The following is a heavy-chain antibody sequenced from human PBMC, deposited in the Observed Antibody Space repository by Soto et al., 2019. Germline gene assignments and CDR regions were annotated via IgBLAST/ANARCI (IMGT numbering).Heavy chain of an antibody. CDR3: ARWTRYTYDY. CDR2: TRNKANSYTT. V-gene: IGHV3-72*01. Sequence: PGGSLRLSCAASGFTFSDHFMDWVRQPPGKGLEWVGRTRNKANSYTTEYAASVKGRFTISRDDSKNSLYLQMNSLKTEDTAVYYCARWTRYTYDYWGQGTLVTVSS. CDR1: GFTFSDHF. J-gene: IGHJ4*02. D-gene: IGHD5-18*01.